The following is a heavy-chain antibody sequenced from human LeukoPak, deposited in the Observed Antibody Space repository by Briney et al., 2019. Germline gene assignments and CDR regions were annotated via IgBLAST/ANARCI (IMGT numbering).Heavy chain of an antibody. CDR2: ISSSGSTI. V-gene: IGHV3-48*03. Sequence: GGSLRLSCAASGFTFSSYEMNWVRQAPGKGLEWVSYISSSGSTIYYADSVKGRFTISRDNAKNSLYLQMNSLRAEDTAVYYCARDRYSSSWDYWGQGTLVTVSS. D-gene: IGHD6-13*01. CDR1: GFTFSSYE. J-gene: IGHJ4*02. CDR3: ARDRYSSSWDY.